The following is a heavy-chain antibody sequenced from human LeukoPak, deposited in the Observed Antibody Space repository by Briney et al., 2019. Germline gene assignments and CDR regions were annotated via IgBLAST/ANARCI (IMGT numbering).Heavy chain of an antibody. CDR2: ISYSGSA. D-gene: IGHD2-15*01. V-gene: IGHV4-59*12. CDR1: GGSISSYY. Sequence: SETLSLTCTVSGGSISSYYWSWIRQSPGKGPEWIGYISYSGSARYNPSLKSRVTMSIDTSKNQFSLRLTSATAADTALYYCARECCLAATPSWFDPWGQGTLVTVSS. CDR3: ARECCLAATPSWFDP. J-gene: IGHJ5*02.